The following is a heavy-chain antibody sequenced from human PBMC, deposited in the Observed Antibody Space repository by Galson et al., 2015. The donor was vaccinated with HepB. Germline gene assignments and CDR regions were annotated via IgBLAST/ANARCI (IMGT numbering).Heavy chain of an antibody. J-gene: IGHJ4*02. CDR1: GYTLTYYG. D-gene: IGHD4-11*01. CDR3: ARLGQVAVTLIHYY. V-gene: IGHV1-18*04. Sequence: SVKVSCKASGYTLTYYGISWVRQAPGQGLEWMGWISAYNGNPKYAQRFQGRVTMTTDTSTNTAYMELRGLRSDDTAMYYCARLGQVAVTLIHYYWGQGTLVTVSS. CDR2: ISAYNGNP.